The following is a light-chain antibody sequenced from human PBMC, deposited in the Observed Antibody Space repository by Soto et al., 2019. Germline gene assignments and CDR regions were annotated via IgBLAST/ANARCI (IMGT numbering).Light chain of an antibody. CDR3: QSYDSSLSGSV. CDR1: SSNIGAGYD. CDR2: GNN. V-gene: IGLV1-40*01. Sequence: QPVLTQPPSVSGAPGQRVTISCTGSSSNIGAGYDVHWYQQVPGTAPKLLIYGNNNRPSGVPDRFSGSKSGTSASLAITGLQAEDEADYYCQSYDSSLSGSVFGGGTKLTVL. J-gene: IGLJ2*01.